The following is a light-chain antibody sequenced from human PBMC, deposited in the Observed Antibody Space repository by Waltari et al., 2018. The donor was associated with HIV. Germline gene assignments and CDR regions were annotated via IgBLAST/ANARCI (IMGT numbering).Light chain of an antibody. J-gene: IGLJ1*01. CDR3: QAWDSNTASYV. CDR2: QDT. CDR1: TLVDPY. Sequence: SYELTQPPSVSVSPGQTASIFCSGDTLVDPYASWYQQRPGQSPVLVIYQDTKRPSGIPERFSGSNSGNTATLTISGTQAMDEADYYCQAWDSNTASYVFGTGTKVTVL. V-gene: IGLV3-1*01.